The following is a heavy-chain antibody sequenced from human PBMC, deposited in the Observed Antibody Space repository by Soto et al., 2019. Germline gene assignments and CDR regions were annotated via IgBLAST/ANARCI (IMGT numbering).Heavy chain of an antibody. CDR3: AKDRTVAARNFDY. CDR2: ISTSIDAT. J-gene: IGHJ4*02. D-gene: IGHD6-6*01. CDR1: GFTFSNYA. V-gene: IGHV3-23*01. Sequence: GGSLRLSCAASGFTFSNYAMGWVRQAPWKGLEWASSISTSIDATYYADSVKGRFTISRDDPKNTLYLQMNSLRAEDTAVYYCAKDRTVAARNFDYWGQGTLVTVSS.